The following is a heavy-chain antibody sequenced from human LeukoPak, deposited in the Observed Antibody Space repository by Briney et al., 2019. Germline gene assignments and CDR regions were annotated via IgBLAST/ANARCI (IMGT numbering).Heavy chain of an antibody. Sequence: PGGSLRLSCAASGFTFSSYGMHWVRQAPGKGLEWVAFIRYDGSNKYYADSVKGRFTISRDNSKNTLYLQMNSLRAEDTAVYYCANVVVVAATAYYYYMDVWGKGTTVTISS. J-gene: IGHJ6*03. CDR2: IRYDGSNK. CDR3: ANVVVVAATAYYYYMDV. CDR1: GFTFSSYG. V-gene: IGHV3-30*02. D-gene: IGHD2-15*01.